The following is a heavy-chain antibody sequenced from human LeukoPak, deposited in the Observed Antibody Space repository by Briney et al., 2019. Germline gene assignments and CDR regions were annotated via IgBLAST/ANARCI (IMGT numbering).Heavy chain of an antibody. CDR1: GFTFDDYA. D-gene: IGHD3-10*01. CDR2: ISWNSGSI. CDR3: VRGPLSGSYHPPFDY. Sequence: GRSLRLSCAASGFTFDDYAMHWVRQAPGKGLEWVSGISWNSGSIGYADSVKGRFTISRDNAKNSLYPQMNSLRAEDTALYYCVRGPLSGSYHPPFDYWGQGTLVTVSS. J-gene: IGHJ4*02. V-gene: IGHV3-9*01.